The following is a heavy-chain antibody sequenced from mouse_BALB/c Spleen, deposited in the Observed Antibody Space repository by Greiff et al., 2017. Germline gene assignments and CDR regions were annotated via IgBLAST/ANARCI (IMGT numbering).Heavy chain of an antibody. V-gene: IGHV3-8*02. CDR1: GDSITSGY. CDR2: ISYSGST. Sequence: EVQLVESGPSLVKPSQTLSLTCSVTGDSITSGYWNWIRKFPGNKLEYMGYISYSGSTYYNPSLKSRISITRDTSKNQYYLQLNSVTTEDTATYYCARFITTATWFAYWGQGTLVTVSA. CDR3: ARFITTATWFAY. J-gene: IGHJ3*01. D-gene: IGHD1-2*01.